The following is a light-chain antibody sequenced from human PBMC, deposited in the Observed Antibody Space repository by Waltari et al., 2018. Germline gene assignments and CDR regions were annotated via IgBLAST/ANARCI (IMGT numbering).Light chain of an antibody. CDR3: GTNTTSSGI. CDR1: SGDVGAYNF. J-gene: IGLJ1*01. Sequence: QSALTQPASVSGSPGQSVTISCTGTSGDVGAYNFISWYQQHPAKDPKLMIYNVSKRPSWVSNRCSCSKSCNTATLTISGLLTEDESVYYCGTNTTSSGIFGTGTKVTVL. V-gene: IGLV2-14*01. CDR2: NVS.